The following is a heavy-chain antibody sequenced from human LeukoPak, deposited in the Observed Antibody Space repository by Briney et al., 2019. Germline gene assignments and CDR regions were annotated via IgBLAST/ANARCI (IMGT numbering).Heavy chain of an antibody. CDR2: IYYSGST. CDR1: AGSISNYY. D-gene: IGHD5-18*01. J-gene: IGHJ4*02. CDR3: ARDEYSYGSRTHPYFFDY. V-gene: IGHV4-4*07. Sequence: PSETLSLTCTVSAGSISNYYWTWIRQPAGKGLEWIGSIYYSGSTYYNPSLKSRVTISVDTSKNQFSLKLSSVTAADTALYYCARDEYSYGSRTHPYFFDYWGQGTLVTVSS.